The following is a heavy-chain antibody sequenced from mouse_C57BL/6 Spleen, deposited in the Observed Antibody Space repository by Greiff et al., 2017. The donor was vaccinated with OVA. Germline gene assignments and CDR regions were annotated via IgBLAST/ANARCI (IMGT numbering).Heavy chain of an antibody. V-gene: IGHV1-72*01. CDR1: GYTFTSYW. D-gene: IGHD2-4*01. CDR2: IDPNSGGT. J-gene: IGHJ4*01. Sequence: VQLQQPGAELVKPGASVKLSCTASGYTFTSYWMHWVKQRPGLGLEWIGRIDPNSGGTKYNEKFKSTATLTVDKPSTTAYMQLSSLTSEDAAVYYCARAKDYAYAMDYWGQGTSVTVSS. CDR3: ARAKDYAYAMDY.